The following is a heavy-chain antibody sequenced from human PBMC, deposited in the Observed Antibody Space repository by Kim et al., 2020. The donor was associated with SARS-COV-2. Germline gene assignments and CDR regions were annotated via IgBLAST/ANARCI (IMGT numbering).Heavy chain of an antibody. D-gene: IGHD3-16*01. Sequence: GGSLRLSCAASGFTFSSYSMNWVRQAPGKGLEWVSSISSSSSYIYYADSVKGRFTISRDNAKNSLYLQMNSLRAEDTAVYYCARDLLRPDGAQDGDPMGDFDIWGQGTMVTVSS. V-gene: IGHV3-21*01. J-gene: IGHJ3*02. CDR2: ISSSSSYI. CDR1: GFTFSSYS. CDR3: ARDLLRPDGAQDGDPMGDFDI.